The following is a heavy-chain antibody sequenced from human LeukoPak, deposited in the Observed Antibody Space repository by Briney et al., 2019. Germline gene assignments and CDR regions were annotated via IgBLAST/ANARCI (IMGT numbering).Heavy chain of an antibody. V-gene: IGHV4-39*01. Sequence: SETLSLTCTVSGGSISSSSYYWGWIRQPPGKGLEWIGSIYYSGSTYYNPSLKSRVTISVDTSKNQFSLKPSSVTAADTAVYYCARHSRPVYSSSWYTPFDYWGQGTLVTVSS. D-gene: IGHD6-13*01. J-gene: IGHJ4*02. CDR3: ARHSRPVYSSSWYTPFDY. CDR1: GGSISSSSYY. CDR2: IYYSGST.